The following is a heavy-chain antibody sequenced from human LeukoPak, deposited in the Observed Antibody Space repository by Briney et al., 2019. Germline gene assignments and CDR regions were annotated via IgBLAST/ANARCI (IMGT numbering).Heavy chain of an antibody. CDR3: ARRKEGNWFDP. J-gene: IGHJ5*02. V-gene: IGHV4-59*01. CDR2: IYYSGST. CDR1: GGSISSYY. Sequence: PSETLSLTCTVSGGSISSYYWSWIRQPPGEGLEWIGYIYYSGSTNYNPSLKSRVTISVDTSKNQFSLKLSSVTASDTAVYYCARRKEGNWFDPWGQGTLATVSS.